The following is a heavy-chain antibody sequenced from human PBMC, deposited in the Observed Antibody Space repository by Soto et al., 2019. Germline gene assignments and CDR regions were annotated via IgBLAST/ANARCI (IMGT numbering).Heavy chain of an antibody. CDR3: AKAIAVAVLSYYYYGMDV. V-gene: IGHV3-30*18. CDR1: GFTFSSYG. D-gene: IGHD6-19*01. J-gene: IGHJ6*01. Sequence: QVQLVESGGGVVQPGRSLRLSCAASGFTFSSYGMHWVRQAPGKGLEWVAVISYDGSNKYYADSVKGRFTISRDNSKNTLYLQMNSLRAEDTAVYYCAKAIAVAVLSYYYYGMDVW. CDR2: ISYDGSNK.